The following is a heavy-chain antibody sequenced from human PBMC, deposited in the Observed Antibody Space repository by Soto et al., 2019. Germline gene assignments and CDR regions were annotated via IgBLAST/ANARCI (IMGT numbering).Heavy chain of an antibody. J-gene: IGHJ6*02. D-gene: IGHD4-17*01. V-gene: IGHV4-39*07. CDR1: GGSISSSSYY. Sequence: PSETLSLTCTVSGGSISSSSYYWGWIRQPPGKGLEWIGSIYYSGSTYYNPSLKSRVTISVDTSKNQFSLKLSSVTAADTAVYYCARDYGDYYYGMDVWGQGTTVTVSS. CDR3: ARDYGDYYYGMDV. CDR2: IYYSGST.